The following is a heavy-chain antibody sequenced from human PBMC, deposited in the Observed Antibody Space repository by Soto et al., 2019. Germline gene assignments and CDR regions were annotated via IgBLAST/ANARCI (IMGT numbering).Heavy chain of an antibody. CDR3: AKNADFFHYHMDV. CDR2: MNPSSGNT. Sequence: QVLLMQSGAEVRKPGASVTVSCEASGVTFGNYEINWVRQAPGQGLEWMGWMNPSSGNTGYAQKFQGRVTMTRITSTNTAYMELRSLTSEYTAVYYCAKNADFFHYHMDVWGEGTTVTVSS. CDR1: GVTFGNYE. J-gene: IGHJ6*03. V-gene: IGHV1-8*01.